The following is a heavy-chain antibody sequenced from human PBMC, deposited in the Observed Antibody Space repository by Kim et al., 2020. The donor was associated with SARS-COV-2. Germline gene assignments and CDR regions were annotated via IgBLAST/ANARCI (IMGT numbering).Heavy chain of an antibody. Sequence: TSYAQKFQGRVTMTRDTSTRTVYMELSSLRSEDTAVYYCARSGSSGPPDPWGQGTLVTVSS. V-gene: IGHV1-46*01. D-gene: IGHD6-19*01. CDR3: ARSGSSGPPDP. CDR2: T. J-gene: IGHJ5*02.